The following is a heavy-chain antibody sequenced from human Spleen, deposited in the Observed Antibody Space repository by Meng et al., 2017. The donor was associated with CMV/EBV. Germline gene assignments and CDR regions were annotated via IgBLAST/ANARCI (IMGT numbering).Heavy chain of an antibody. CDR2: MKCKTESRKI. CDR3: TTLGYQLPYWYFDL. V-gene: IGHV3-15*06. D-gene: IGHD2-2*01. J-gene: IGHJ2*01. Sequence: RRAQGRGLEWVGRMKCKTESRKISCGTPVEGRFTIPREDSKNTLSLQMNSLKTEDTAVYYCTTLGYQLPYWYFDLWGRGTLVTVSS.